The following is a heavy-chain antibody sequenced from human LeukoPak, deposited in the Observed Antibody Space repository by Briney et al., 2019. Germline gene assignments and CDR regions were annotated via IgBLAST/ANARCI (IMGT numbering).Heavy chain of an antibody. D-gene: IGHD3-3*01. CDR1: GFTFSSYS. CDR3: ATHYDFWSGYFDY. V-gene: IGHV3-21*01. CDR2: ISSSSSYI. J-gene: IGHJ4*02. Sequence: GGSLRLSCAASGFTFSSYSMNWVRQAPGKGLEWVSSISSSSSYIYYADSVKGRFTISRDNAKNSLYLQMNSLRAEDTSVYYCATHYDFWSGYFDYWGQGTLVTVSS.